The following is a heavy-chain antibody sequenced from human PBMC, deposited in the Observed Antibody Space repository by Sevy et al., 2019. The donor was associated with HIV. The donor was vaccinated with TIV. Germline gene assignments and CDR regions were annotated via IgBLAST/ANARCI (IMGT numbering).Heavy chain of an antibody. J-gene: IGHJ6*03. CDR1: GYTFTYRY. CDR2: ITPFNGNT. V-gene: IGHV1-45*02. D-gene: IGHD3-22*01. CDR3: ASYVVITAYYYYYMDV. Sequence: ASVKVSCKASGYTFTYRYLHWVRQAPGQALEWMGWITPFNGNTNYAQKFQDRVTITRDRSMSTAYMELSSLRSEDTALYYCASYVVITAYYYYYMDVWGKGTTVTVSS.